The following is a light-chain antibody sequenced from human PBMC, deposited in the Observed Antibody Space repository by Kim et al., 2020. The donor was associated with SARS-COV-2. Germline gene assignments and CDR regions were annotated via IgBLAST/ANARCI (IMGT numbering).Light chain of an antibody. J-gene: IGLJ1*01. CDR3: CSYAGTYKV. CDR2: DVT. CDR1: SSDVGGYDY. Sequence: PGRSVTISCTGTSSDVGGYDYVSWHQHNPGKAPKLIIFDVTNRPSGIPDRFSGSRSGNTASLTISGLQPEDEADYYCCSYAGTYKVFGSGTKVTVL. V-gene: IGLV2-11*01.